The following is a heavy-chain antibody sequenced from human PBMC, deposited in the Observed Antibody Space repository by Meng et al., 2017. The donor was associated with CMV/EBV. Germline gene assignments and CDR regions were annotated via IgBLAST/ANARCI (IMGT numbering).Heavy chain of an antibody. CDR3: ARVAAAGTGEYFQH. CDR2: IIPILGIA. V-gene: IGHV1-69*10. CDR1: GGTFSSYA. J-gene: IGHJ1*01. D-gene: IGHD6-13*01. Sequence: SVKVSCKASGGTFSSYAISWVRQAPGQGLEWMGGIIPILGIANYAQKFQGRVTMTRDTSTSTVYMELSSLRSEDTAVYYCARVAAAGTGEYFQHWGQGTLVTVSS.